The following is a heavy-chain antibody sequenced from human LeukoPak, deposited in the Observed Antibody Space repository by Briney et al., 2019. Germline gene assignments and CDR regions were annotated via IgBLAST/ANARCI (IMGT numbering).Heavy chain of an antibody. D-gene: IGHD5-12*01. Sequence: PGGSLRLSCAASGFTFKSYGMTWVRQVPGKGLEWVSSITGAGSSTKYADSVNGRFTISRDNSKNTLYLQMNNLRPEDTAVYYCARGTLVATIKGDYYLDYWGQGTLVTVSS. CDR2: ITGAGSST. V-gene: IGHV3-23*01. J-gene: IGHJ4*02. CDR1: GFTFKSYG. CDR3: ARGTLVATIKGDYYLDY.